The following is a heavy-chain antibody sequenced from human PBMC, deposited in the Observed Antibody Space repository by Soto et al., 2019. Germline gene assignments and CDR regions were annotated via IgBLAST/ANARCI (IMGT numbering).Heavy chain of an antibody. CDR2: INHSGST. V-gene: IGHV4-34*01. Sequence: SETLSLTCAVYGGSFSGYYWSWIRQPPGKGLEWIGEINHSGSTNYNPSLKSRVTISVDTSKNQFSLKLSSVTAADTAVYYCGKGERGGTCCYEDRGFDPWGQGTLVTVSS. J-gene: IGHJ5*02. CDR1: GGSFSGYY. CDR3: GKGERGGTCCYEDRGFDP. D-gene: IGHD2-2*01.